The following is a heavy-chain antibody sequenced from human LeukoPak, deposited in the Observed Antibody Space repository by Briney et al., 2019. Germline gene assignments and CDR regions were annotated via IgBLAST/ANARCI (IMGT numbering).Heavy chain of an antibody. V-gene: IGHV3-7*01. CDR3: ARDAKRWIQLWCHY. D-gene: IGHD5-18*01. J-gene: IGHJ4*02. CDR2: IKQDGSEE. Sequence: GGSLRLSCTASGFTFSSYWMSWVRQAPGKGLEWVANIKQDGSEEYYVDSVKGRFTISRDNAKNSLYLQMNSLRAEDTAVYYCARDAKRWIQLWCHYWGQGTLVTVSS. CDR1: GFTFSSYW.